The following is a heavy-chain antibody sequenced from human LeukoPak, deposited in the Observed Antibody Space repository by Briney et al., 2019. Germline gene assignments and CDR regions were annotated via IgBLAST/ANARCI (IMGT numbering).Heavy chain of an antibody. Sequence: SETLSLTCAVSGYSISSGYYWGWIRQPPGKGLEWIGSIYHSGSTYCNPSLKSRVTIPVDTSKNQFSLKLSSVTAADTAVYYCARGYSGYDWDYWGQGTLVTVSS. CDR2: IYHSGST. CDR3: ARGYSGYDWDY. J-gene: IGHJ4*02. CDR1: GYSISSGYY. V-gene: IGHV4-38-2*01. D-gene: IGHD5-12*01.